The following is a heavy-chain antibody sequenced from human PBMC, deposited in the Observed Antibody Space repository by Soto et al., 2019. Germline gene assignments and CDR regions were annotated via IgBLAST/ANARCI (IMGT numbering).Heavy chain of an antibody. CDR2: ISGASTHI. Sequence: EVQLVESGGGLVKPGGSLRLSCAASGFTFNTYSMNWVRQAPGKGLEWVSFISGASTHIYNADSVKGRFTISRDNAKNSLYLLMERLRVEDTAVYYCARRGEDGDYCDFWGQGTLVTVSS. J-gene: IGHJ4*02. V-gene: IGHV3-21*01. D-gene: IGHD3-10*01. CDR3: ARRGEDGDYCDF. CDR1: GFTFNTYS.